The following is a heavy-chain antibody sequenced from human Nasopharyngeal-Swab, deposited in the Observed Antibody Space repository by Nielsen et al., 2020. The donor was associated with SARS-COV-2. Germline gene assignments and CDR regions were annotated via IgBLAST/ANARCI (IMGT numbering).Heavy chain of an antibody. CDR2: INPSAGST. D-gene: IGHD5-24*01. CDR1: GYTFTSHY. V-gene: IGHV1-46*01. Sequence: ASVKVSCKASGYTFTSHYMHWVRQAPGQGLVWMGIINPSAGSTGYAQKFQGRVTMTRDTSTSTVYMELRSLRSGDTAVYYCARAAIDQHFDLWGPGTLVTVSS. CDR3: ARAAIDQHFDL. J-gene: IGHJ4*02.